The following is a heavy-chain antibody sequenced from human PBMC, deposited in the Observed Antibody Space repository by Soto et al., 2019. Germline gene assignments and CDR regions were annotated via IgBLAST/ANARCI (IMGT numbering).Heavy chain of an antibody. CDR3: ASVTIAASGTYSDY. CDR2: ISAYNGNT. D-gene: IGHD6-13*01. Sequence: QVQLVQSGAEVKKPGASVKVSCKASGYTFTSYGISWVRQAPGQGREWMGWISAYNGNTNYAQKLQGRVTNNTDTSSSTAYMELRSLRSDDTAVYYCASVTIAASGTYSDYWGQGTLVTVSS. CDR1: GYTFTSYG. J-gene: IGHJ4*02. V-gene: IGHV1-18*01.